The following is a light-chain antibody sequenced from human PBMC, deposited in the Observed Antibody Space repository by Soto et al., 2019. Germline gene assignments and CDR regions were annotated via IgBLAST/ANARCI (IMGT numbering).Light chain of an antibody. Sequence: IVMTQSPATLSVSPGDRATLSCRASPSVSSNLAWYQQKPGQAPRLLIYGASTRATGIPARFSGSGSGTEFTLTISSLKSEDFAVYYCQQYTNLRTFGQGTKVEIK. CDR3: QQYTNLRT. CDR1: PSVSSN. J-gene: IGKJ1*01. V-gene: IGKV3-15*01. CDR2: GAS.